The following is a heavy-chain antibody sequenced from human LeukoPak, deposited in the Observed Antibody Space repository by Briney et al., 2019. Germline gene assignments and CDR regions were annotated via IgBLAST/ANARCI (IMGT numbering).Heavy chain of an antibody. CDR1: GGSISSSIYY. CDR3: ARQRITGTARGCFDS. V-gene: IGHV4-39*01. D-gene: IGHD1-20*01. CDR2: ISYSGDT. Sequence: PSETLSLTCTVSGGSISSSIYYWGWSRQPPGKGLEWIGSISYSGDTFYHPSLKSRVTISVDTSTNQFSLTLTSVTAADTAVYKCARQRITGTARGCFDSWGQGTLVTVSS. J-gene: IGHJ4*02.